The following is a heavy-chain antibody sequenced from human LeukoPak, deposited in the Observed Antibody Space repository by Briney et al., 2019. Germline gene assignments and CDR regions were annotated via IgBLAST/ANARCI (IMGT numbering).Heavy chain of an antibody. V-gene: IGHV4-59*01. CDR2: IYHSEST. Sequence: SETLSLTCTVSGGSIGSFHWNWIRQPPGKGLEWIGYIYHSESTNYNPSLKGRVTISADTSKNQFSLKLSSVTAADTAVYYCARGTSYSGATFLYWGQGTLVTVSS. J-gene: IGHJ4*02. D-gene: IGHD1-26*01. CDR1: GGSIGSFH. CDR3: ARGTSYSGATFLY.